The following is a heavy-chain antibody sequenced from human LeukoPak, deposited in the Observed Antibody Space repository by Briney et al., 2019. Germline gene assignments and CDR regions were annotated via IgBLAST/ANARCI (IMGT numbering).Heavy chain of an antibody. D-gene: IGHD6-19*01. V-gene: IGHV4-4*07. J-gene: IGHJ4*02. CDR1: GYSISSGYY. Sequence: SETLSLTCTVSGYSISSGYYWGWIRQPADKGLEWIGRIYSDGSTSYNPSLKSRITMSLDTSKNQFSLKLNSMTAADTAVYYCARDSSGWPSLDHWGQGTLVTVSS. CDR3: ARDSSGWPSLDH. CDR2: IYSDGST.